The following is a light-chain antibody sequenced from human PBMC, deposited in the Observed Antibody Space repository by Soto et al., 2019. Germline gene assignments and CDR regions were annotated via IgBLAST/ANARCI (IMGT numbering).Light chain of an antibody. V-gene: IGKV1-5*03. CDR3: QQHYNCPA. CDR1: QSIGDW. J-gene: IGKJ1*01. Sequence: DIQMTQSLSILSASVGERVTITCPASQSIGDWLAWYQQKTGKATKLLIYRASSLESEVPSRFSGRGSSTHFTLNISGLQPDDSATYYCQQHYNCPAFGQGTKV. CDR2: RAS.